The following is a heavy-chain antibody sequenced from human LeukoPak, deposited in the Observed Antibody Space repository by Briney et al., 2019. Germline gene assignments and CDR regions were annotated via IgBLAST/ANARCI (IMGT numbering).Heavy chain of an antibody. V-gene: IGHV4-34*01. CDR3: ARGSGVEYHLLIDY. CDR2: ISHSGST. Sequence: SETLSLTCAVYGGSFSGYYWSWIRQPPGKGLEWIGEISHSGSTNYNPSLRSRVTISVDTSKNQFSLKLSSVTAADTAVYYCARGSGVEYHLLIDYWGQGTLVTVSS. CDR1: GGSFSGYY. D-gene: IGHD2-2*01. J-gene: IGHJ4*02.